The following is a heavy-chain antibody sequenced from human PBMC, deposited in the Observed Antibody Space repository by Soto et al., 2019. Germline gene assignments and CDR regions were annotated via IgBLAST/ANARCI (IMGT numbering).Heavy chain of an antibody. CDR3: AKDAGDPDFYAPIDY. D-gene: IGHD2-2*01. CDR1: GFTFSSYG. CDR2: ISYDGSNK. V-gene: IGHV3-30*18. J-gene: IGHJ4*02. Sequence: GGSLRLSCAASGFTFSSYGMHWVRQAPGKGLEWVAVISYDGSNKYYADSVKGRFTISRDNSKNTLYLQMNSLRAEDTAVYYCAKDAGDPDFYAPIDYWGQGTLVTVSS.